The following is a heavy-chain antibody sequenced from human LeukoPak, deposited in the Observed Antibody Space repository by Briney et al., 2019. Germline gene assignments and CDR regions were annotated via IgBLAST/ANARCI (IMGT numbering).Heavy chain of an antibody. V-gene: IGHV1-24*01. CDR1: GYTLTELS. CDR2: FDPEDGET. CDR3: ATEVGIGGFDVFDI. Sequence: ASVKVSCKVSGYTLTELSMHWVRQAPGKGLEWMGGFDPEDGETIYAQKFQGRVTTTEDTSTDTAYMELSSLRSEDTAVYYCATEVGIGGFDVFDIWGQGTMVTVSS. J-gene: IGHJ3*02. D-gene: IGHD4-23*01.